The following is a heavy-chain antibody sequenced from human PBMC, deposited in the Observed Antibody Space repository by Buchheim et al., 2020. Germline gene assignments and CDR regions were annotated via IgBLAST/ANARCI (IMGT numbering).Heavy chain of an antibody. Sequence: QVQLQESGPGPVKPSGTLSLTCAVSGGSIRSTNWWTWVRQPPGKGLEWIGEIYHSGGTNYNPSLKRRVTISVDKSKNQFSLKVTAVTAADTAVYYCARGNGSYSFNYWGQGTL. D-gene: IGHD1-26*01. CDR1: GGSIRSTNW. V-gene: IGHV4-4*02. CDR2: IYHSGGT. J-gene: IGHJ4*02. CDR3: ARGNGSYSFNY.